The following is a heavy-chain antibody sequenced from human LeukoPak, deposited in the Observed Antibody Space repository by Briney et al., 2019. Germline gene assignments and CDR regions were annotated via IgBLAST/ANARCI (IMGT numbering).Heavy chain of an antibody. J-gene: IGHJ4*02. Sequence: PSETLSLTCTVSGGSISSYYWSWIRQPPGKGLEWIGYIYYSGSTNYNPSLKSRVTISVDTSKNQFSLKLSSVTAADTAVYYCARRGRYCSGGSCYSVWGQGTLVTVSS. D-gene: IGHD2-15*01. CDR3: ARRGRYCSGGSCYSV. CDR1: GGSISSYY. V-gene: IGHV4-59*08. CDR2: IYYSGST.